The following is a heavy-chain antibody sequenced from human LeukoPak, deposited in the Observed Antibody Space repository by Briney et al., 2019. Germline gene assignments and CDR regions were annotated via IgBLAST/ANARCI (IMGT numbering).Heavy chain of an antibody. Sequence: SVKVSCKASGGTFSSYAISWVRQAPGQGLEWMGGIIPIFGTANYAQKFQGRVTITADESTSTAYMELSSLRSEDTAVYYCARGRDGYNTRAPFDYWGQGTLVTVS. CDR1: GGTFSSYA. CDR3: ARGRDGYNTRAPFDY. V-gene: IGHV1-69*13. D-gene: IGHD5-24*01. CDR2: IIPIFGTA. J-gene: IGHJ4*02.